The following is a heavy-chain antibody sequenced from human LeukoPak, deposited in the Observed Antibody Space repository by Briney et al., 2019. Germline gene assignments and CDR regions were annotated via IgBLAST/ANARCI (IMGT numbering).Heavy chain of an antibody. CDR1: GGSISSYY. CDR2: IYYSGST. Sequence: SETLSLTCTVSGGSISSYYWSWIRQPPGKGLEWIGYIYYSGSTNYNPSLKSRVTISVDTSKNQFSLKLSSVTAADTAVYYCARHGVETFRIAAADAALFFDYWGQGTLVTVFS. D-gene: IGHD6-13*01. CDR3: ARHGVETFRIAAADAALFFDY. V-gene: IGHV4-59*08. J-gene: IGHJ4*02.